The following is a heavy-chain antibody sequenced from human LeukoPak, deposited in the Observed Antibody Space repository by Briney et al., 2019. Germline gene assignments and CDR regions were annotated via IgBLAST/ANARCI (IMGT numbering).Heavy chain of an antibody. CDR1: VGTFISYA. CDR3: AADLGYCSGGRCHLDY. V-gene: IGHV1-69*01. D-gene: IGHD2-15*01. CDR2: IIPIFGTA. Sequence: GSSVNVSCKSSVGTFISYAISWVRQAPGQGLEWMGGIIPIFGTANYAQKFQGRVTITADESTSTAYMELSSLRSEDTAVYYCAADLGYCSGGRCHLDYWGQGTLVTVSS. J-gene: IGHJ4*02.